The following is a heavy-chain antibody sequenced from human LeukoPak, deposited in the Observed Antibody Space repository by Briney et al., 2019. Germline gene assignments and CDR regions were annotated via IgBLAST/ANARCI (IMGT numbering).Heavy chain of an antibody. Sequence: PSQTLSLTCTVSGGSISSGGYYWSWLRQHPGKGLEWIGYIYYSGSTYYNPSPKSRVTISVDTSKNQFSLKLSSVTAADTAVYYCARGGANYYGSGSHDYWGQGTLVTASS. CDR2: IYYSGST. J-gene: IGHJ4*02. CDR3: ARGGANYYGSGSHDY. D-gene: IGHD3-10*01. CDR1: GGSISSGGYY. V-gene: IGHV4-31*03.